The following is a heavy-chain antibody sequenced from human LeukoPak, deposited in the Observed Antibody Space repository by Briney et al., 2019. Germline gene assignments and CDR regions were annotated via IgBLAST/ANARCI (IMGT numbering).Heavy chain of an antibody. J-gene: IGHJ5*02. CDR2: IRSKAYGGTT. CDR1: GFTFGDYA. V-gene: IGHV3-49*04. CDR3: TRGGIAARPRWFDP. D-gene: IGHD6-6*01. Sequence: QPGGSLRLSCTASGFTFGDYAMSWVRQAPGKGLEWVGFIRSKAYGGTTEYAASVKGRFTISRDDSKSIAYLQMNSLKTEDTAVYYCTRGGIAARPRWFDPWGQGTLVTVSS.